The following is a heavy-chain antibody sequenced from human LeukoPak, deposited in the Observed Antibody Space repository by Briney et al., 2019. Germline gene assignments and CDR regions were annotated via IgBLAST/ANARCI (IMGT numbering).Heavy chain of an antibody. D-gene: IGHD3-10*01. CDR2: ISSSSSTI. V-gene: IGHV3-48*02. CDR3: ARERGYTKDRVVINWFDP. J-gene: IGHJ5*02. Sequence: GGSLRLSCAASGFTFSSYSMNWVRQAPGKGLEWVSYISSSSSTIYYADSVKGRFTISRDNAKNSLYLQMNSLRDEDTAVYYCARERGYTKDRVVINWFDPWGQGTLVTVSS. CDR1: GFTFSSYS.